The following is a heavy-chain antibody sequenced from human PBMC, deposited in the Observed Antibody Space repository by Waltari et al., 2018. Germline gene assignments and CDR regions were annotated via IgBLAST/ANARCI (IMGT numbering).Heavy chain of an antibody. CDR3: ARDLGRVIAARRYNWFDP. V-gene: IGHV1-3*01. J-gene: IGHJ5*02. D-gene: IGHD6-6*01. CDR2: INAGNGNT. Sequence: QVQLVQSGAEVKKPGASVKVSCKASGYTFTSYAMHWVRQAPGQRLEWMGWINAGNGNTKYSQKFQGRVTITRDTSASTAYMELSSLRSEDKAVYYCARDLGRVIAARRYNWFDPWGQGTLVTVSS. CDR1: GYTFTSYA.